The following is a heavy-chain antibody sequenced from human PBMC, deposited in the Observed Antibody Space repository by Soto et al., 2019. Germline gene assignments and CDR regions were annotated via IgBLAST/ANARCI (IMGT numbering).Heavy chain of an antibody. CDR2: INPNSGGT. J-gene: IGHJ5*02. CDR1: GYTFTGYY. Sequence: ASVKVSCKASGYTFTGYYMHWVRQAPGQGLEWMGWINPNSGGTNYAQKFQGWVTMTRDTSISTAYMELSRLRSDDTAVYYCARSTIFGVVNNNWFDPRGQGTLVTVSS. V-gene: IGHV1-2*04. D-gene: IGHD3-3*01. CDR3: ARSTIFGVVNNNWFDP.